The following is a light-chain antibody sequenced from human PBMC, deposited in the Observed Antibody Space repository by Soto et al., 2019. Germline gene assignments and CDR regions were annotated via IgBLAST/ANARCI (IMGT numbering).Light chain of an antibody. J-gene: IGKJ1*01. CDR3: QQYHIYSGT. CDR2: GAS. Sequence: DIVLTPTPCTLSLSPGDRATLSCRASQNFGSTYLALYQQKPGQAPRLLIYGASSRATGIPDRFSGSGSGTDFTLTINSLQPDDFATYYCQQYHIYSGTFGQGTKVDIK. CDR1: QNFGSTY. V-gene: IGKV3-20*01.